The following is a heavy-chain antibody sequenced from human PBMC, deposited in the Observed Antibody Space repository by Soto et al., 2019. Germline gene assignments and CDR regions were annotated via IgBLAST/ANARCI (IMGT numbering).Heavy chain of an antibody. CDR3: ESDIVGASESYGLDV. J-gene: IGHJ6*02. Sequence: GSLRPSCAASGFTFSNYGMHWVRQAPGKGLEWVAIIWHYGNNKYYADSVRGRFIISRDNSKNRLYLQMNSLRAEDTAVYYCESDIVGASESYGLDVWGQGTQVTVYS. CDR1: GFTFSNYG. V-gene: IGHV3-33*01. D-gene: IGHD1-26*01. CDR2: IWHYGNNK.